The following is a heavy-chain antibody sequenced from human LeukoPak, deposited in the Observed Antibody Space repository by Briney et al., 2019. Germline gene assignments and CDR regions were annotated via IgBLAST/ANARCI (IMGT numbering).Heavy chain of an antibody. CDR3: AKPYCSGGSCYWFSAFDY. CDR2: IYSGGST. CDR1: GFTVSSNY. Sequence: GGSLTLSCAASGFTVSSNYMSWVRQAPGKGLEWVSVIYSGGSTYYADSVKGRFTISRDNSKNTLYLQMNSLRAEDTAVYYCAKPYCSGGSCYWFSAFDYWGQGTLVTVSS. V-gene: IGHV3-66*04. D-gene: IGHD2-15*01. J-gene: IGHJ4*02.